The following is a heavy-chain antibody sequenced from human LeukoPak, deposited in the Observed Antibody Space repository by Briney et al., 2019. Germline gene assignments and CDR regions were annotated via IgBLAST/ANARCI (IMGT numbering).Heavy chain of an antibody. CDR1: GGSISSSSYY. V-gene: IGHV4-39*01. CDR2: IYYSGST. CDR3: ARRNSSNWFRYFDL. Sequence: SETLSLTCTVSGGSISSSSYYWGWIPQPPGKGLEWIGSIYYSGSTYYNPSLKSRVTISVDTSKNQFSLKLSSVTAADTAVYYCARRNSSNWFRYFDLWGRGTLVTVSS. D-gene: IGHD6-13*01. J-gene: IGHJ2*01.